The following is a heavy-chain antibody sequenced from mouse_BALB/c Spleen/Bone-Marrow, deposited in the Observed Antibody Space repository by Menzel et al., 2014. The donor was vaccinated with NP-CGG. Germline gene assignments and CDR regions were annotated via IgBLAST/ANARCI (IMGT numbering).Heavy chain of an antibody. CDR2: IYPGSGST. Sequence: LKHSGSELVRPGPSVKLSCKASGYTFTSYWMHWVKQRPGQGLERIGNIYPGSGSTNYDEKFKSKATLTVDTSSSPAYMQLSSLTSEDSAVYYCPPRLRYWGQGTTLTVSS. D-gene: IGHD1-2*01. CDR3: PPRLRY. V-gene: IGHV1S22*01. J-gene: IGHJ2*01. CDR1: GYTFTSYW.